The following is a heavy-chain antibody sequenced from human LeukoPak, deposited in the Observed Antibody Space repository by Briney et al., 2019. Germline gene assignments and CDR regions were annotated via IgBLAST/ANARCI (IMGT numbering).Heavy chain of an antibody. Sequence: NPSQTLSLTCTVSGGSISSGGYYWSWIRQHPGKGLEWIGYIYYSGSTYYNPSLKSRVTISVDTSKNQFSLKLGSVTAADTAVYYCARVEGDYMYWFDPWGQGTLVTVSS. CDR1: GGSISSGGYY. J-gene: IGHJ5*02. V-gene: IGHV4-31*03. CDR2: IYYSGST. D-gene: IGHD4-17*01. CDR3: ARVEGDYMYWFDP.